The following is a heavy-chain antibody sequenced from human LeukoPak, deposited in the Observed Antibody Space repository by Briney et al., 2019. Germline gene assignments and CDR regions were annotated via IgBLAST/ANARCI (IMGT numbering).Heavy chain of an antibody. Sequence: GGSLRLSCEASGFTFTKFWMSWVRQAPGKGLEWVANIQEDGKKENYVDSVRGRFTISRDNAKNSLYLQMNSLRAEDTAVYYCARGGVYSSGWYVDYWGQGTLVTVSS. J-gene: IGHJ4*02. D-gene: IGHD6-19*01. CDR1: GFTFTKFW. CDR2: IQEDGKKE. CDR3: ARGGVYSSGWYVDY. V-gene: IGHV3-7*01.